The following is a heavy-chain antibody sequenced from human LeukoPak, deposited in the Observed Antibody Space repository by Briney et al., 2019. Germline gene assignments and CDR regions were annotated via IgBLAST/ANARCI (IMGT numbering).Heavy chain of an antibody. Sequence: ASVKVSCKASGYIFTDFYIHWVRQAPGQRPEWMGWINPNSGGTNYAQKFQGRVTMTRDSSISTAYMELSRLRSDDTAVYYCARVGRYFDWLLNYWGQGTLVTVSS. J-gene: IGHJ4*02. D-gene: IGHD3-9*01. CDR1: GYIFTDFY. V-gene: IGHV1-2*02. CDR3: ARVGRYFDWLLNY. CDR2: INPNSGGT.